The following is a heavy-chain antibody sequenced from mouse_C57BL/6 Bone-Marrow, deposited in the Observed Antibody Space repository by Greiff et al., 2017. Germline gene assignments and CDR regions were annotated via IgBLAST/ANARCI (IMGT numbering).Heavy chain of an antibody. D-gene: IGHD2-2*01. Sequence: QVQLQQSGPGLVAPSQSLSITCTVSGFSLTSYAISWVRQPPGKGLEWLGVIWTGGGTNYNSALKSRLSISKDNSKSQVFLKMNSLQTDDTARYYCASLMVTTDYAMDYWGQGTSVTVSS. CDR3: ASLMVTTDYAMDY. CDR1: GFSLTSYA. CDR2: IWTGGGT. J-gene: IGHJ4*01. V-gene: IGHV2-9-1*01.